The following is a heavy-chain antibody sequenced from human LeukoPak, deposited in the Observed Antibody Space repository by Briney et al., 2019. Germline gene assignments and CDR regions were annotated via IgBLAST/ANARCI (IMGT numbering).Heavy chain of an antibody. V-gene: IGHV4-61*01. CDR1: GGSVSGSYY. Sequence: SETLSLTCTVSGGSVSGSYYWNWIRQPPGKGLEWIGYMYSSGTINYNPSLKSRVTVSIDMSKNQFSLKLSSVTAADTAVYYCAKDPPTNLYDSSGYYHDPWGQGTLVTVSS. CDR3: AKDPPTNLYDSSGYYHDP. CDR2: MYSSGTI. J-gene: IGHJ5*02. D-gene: IGHD3-22*01.